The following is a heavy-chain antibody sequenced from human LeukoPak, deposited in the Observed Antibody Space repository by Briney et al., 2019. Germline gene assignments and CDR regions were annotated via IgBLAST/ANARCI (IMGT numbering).Heavy chain of an antibody. CDR2: IWYDGSNK. Sequence: PGGSLRLSCAASGFTFSSYGMHWVRQAPGKGLECVAVIWYDGSNKYYADSVKGRFTISRDNSKNTLYLQMNSLRAEDTAVYYCAKGSRIMITFGGVIVDAFDIWGQGTMVTVSS. CDR1: GFTFSSYG. CDR3: AKGSRIMITFGGVIVDAFDI. D-gene: IGHD3-16*01. J-gene: IGHJ3*02. V-gene: IGHV3-33*06.